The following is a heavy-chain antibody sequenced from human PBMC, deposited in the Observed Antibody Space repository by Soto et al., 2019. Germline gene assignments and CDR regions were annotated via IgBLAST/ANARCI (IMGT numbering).Heavy chain of an antibody. V-gene: IGHV4-39*02. Sequence: PSETLSLTCTVSGGSISSSSYYWGWIRQPPGKGLEWIGSIYYSGSTYYNPSLKSRVTISVDTSKNQFSLKLSSVTAADTAVYYCAREISRPDTIFATYWFDPWGQGTLVTVSS. CDR1: GGSISSSSYY. CDR3: AREISRPDTIFATYWFDP. J-gene: IGHJ5*02. D-gene: IGHD3-3*01. CDR2: IYYSGST.